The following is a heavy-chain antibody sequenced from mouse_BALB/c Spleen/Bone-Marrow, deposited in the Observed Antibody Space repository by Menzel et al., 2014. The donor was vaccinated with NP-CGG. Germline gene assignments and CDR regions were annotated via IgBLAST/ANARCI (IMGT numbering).Heavy chain of an antibody. Sequence: VQLQQPGAELVRSGASVKLSCTASGFNIKDYYMHWVKQRPEQGLEWIGWIDPENGDTEYAPKFQGKATMTADTSSNTAYLQLSSLTSEDTAVYYCNGNNYAMDYWGQGTSVTVSS. CDR3: NGNNYAMDY. CDR1: GFNIKDYY. J-gene: IGHJ4*01. V-gene: IGHV14-4*02. CDR2: IDPENGDT. D-gene: IGHD2-1*01.